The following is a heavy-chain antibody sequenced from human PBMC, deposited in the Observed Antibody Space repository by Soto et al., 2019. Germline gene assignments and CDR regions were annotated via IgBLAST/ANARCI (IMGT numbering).Heavy chain of an antibody. J-gene: IGHJ4*02. Sequence: PGGSLRLSCAASGFTFSNAWMSWVRQAPGKGLEWVGRIKSKTDGGTTDYAAPVKGRFTISRDDSKNTLYLQMNSLKTEDTAVYYCTRHDYGDFPPVWGQGTLVTVSS. CDR3: TRHDYGDFPPV. CDR2: IKSKTDGGTT. V-gene: IGHV3-15*01. CDR1: GFTFSNAW. D-gene: IGHD4-17*01.